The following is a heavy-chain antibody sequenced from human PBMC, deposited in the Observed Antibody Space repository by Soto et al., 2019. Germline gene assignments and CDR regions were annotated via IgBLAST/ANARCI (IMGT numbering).Heavy chain of an antibody. CDR2: IYYNGST. CDR1: GYSVSSRSYF. Sequence: QVQVQESGPGLVKPSDTLSLTCTVSGYSVSSRSYFWGWIRQPPGKGLEWIGTIYYNGSTYYNPSSHGRVHLFLDASSNHFPLKLTSVTASDTALSYCARHGVIPGRPTNWFDPWGQGTLVTVSS. D-gene: IGHD3-10*01. CDR3: ARHGVIPGRPTNWFDP. J-gene: IGHJ5*02. V-gene: IGHV4-39*01.